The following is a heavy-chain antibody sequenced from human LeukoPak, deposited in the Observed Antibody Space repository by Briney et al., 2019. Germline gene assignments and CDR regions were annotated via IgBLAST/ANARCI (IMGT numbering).Heavy chain of an antibody. Sequence: ASVKVSCKASGYTFTSYYMHWVRQAPGQGLEWMGIINPSGGSTSYAQKFQGRVTMTRDMSTSTVYMELSSLRSEDTAVYYCARFSKGEGDSSSYYYYYYVDVWGKGTTVTVSS. D-gene: IGHD6-6*01. J-gene: IGHJ6*03. CDR2: INPSGGST. CDR3: ARFSKGEGDSSSYYYYYYVDV. V-gene: IGHV1-46*01. CDR1: GYTFTSYY.